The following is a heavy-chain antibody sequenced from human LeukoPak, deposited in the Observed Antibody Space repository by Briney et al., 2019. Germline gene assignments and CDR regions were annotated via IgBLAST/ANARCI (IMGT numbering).Heavy chain of an antibody. Sequence: KPGGSLRLSCAASGFTFSSYSMNWVRQAPGKGLEWVSSISSSSSYIYYADSVKGRFTISRDNAKNSLYLQMNSLRAEDTAVYYCARAEAVAGSFDYWGQGTLVTVSS. J-gene: IGHJ4*02. CDR2: ISSSSSYI. V-gene: IGHV3-21*01. D-gene: IGHD6-19*01. CDR1: GFTFSSYS. CDR3: ARAEAVAGSFDY.